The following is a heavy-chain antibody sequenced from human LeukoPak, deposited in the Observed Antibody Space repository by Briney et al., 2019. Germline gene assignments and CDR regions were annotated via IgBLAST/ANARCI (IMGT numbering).Heavy chain of an antibody. CDR1: GFTFSSYG. D-gene: IGHD2-2*01. J-gene: IGHJ4*02. CDR2: ISYDGSNK. Sequence: GRSLRLSCAASGFTFSSYGMHWVRQAPGKGLEWVAVISYDGSNKYYADSVKGRFTISRDNSKNTLYLQMNSLRAEDTAVYYCGKVLNLCSSTSCPNYWGQGTLVTVSS. CDR3: GKVLNLCSSTSCPNY. V-gene: IGHV3-30*18.